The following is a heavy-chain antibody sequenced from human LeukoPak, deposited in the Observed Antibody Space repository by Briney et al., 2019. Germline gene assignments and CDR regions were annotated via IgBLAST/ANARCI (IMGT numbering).Heavy chain of an antibody. V-gene: IGHV1-69*04. D-gene: IGHD4-11*01. CDR2: FIPILGIA. J-gene: IGHJ4*02. CDR3: ARSRTATTAIDY. Sequence: ASVKASCKASGGTFTSSAISWVRQAPGQGLEWMGRFIPILGIANYAQKFQGRVTITADKSTSTAYMELSSLRSEDTAVYYCARSRTATTAIDYWGQGALGTVSS. CDR1: GGTFTSSA.